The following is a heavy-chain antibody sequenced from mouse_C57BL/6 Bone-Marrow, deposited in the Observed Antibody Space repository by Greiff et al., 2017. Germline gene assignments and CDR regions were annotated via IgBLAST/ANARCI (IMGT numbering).Heavy chain of an antibody. V-gene: IGHV5-15*01. CDR1: GFTFSDYG. CDR2: ISNLAYSI. CDR3: ARLVYDGYYGFAY. J-gene: IGHJ3*01. Sequence: EVQRVESGGGLVQPGGSLKLSCAASGFTFSDYGMAWVRQAPRKGPEWVAFISNLAYSIYYADTVTGRFTISRENAKNTLYLEMSSLRSEDTAMYYCARLVYDGYYGFAYWGQGTLVTVSA. D-gene: IGHD2-3*01.